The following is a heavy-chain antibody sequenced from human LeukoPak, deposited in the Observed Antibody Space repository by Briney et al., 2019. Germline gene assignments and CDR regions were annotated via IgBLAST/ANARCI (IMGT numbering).Heavy chain of an antibody. CDR2: IYYSGST. J-gene: IGHJ6*02. D-gene: IGHD3-9*01. CDR3: AREGCSSTSCYNYDILTGYYNVPPYYYYYYGMDV. V-gene: IGHV4-39*02. Sequence: NASETLSLTCTVSGGSISSSSYYWGWIRQPPGKGPEWIGSIYYSGSTYYNPSLKSRVTISVDTSKNQFSLKLSSVTAADTAVYYCAREGCSSTSCYNYDILTGYYNVPPYYYYYYGMDVWGQGTTVTVSS. CDR1: GGSISSSSYY.